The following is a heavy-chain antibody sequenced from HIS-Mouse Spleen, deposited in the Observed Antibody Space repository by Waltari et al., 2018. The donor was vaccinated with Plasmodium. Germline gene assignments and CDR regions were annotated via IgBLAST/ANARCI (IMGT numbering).Heavy chain of an antibody. V-gene: IGHV3-21*01. Sequence: EVQLVESGGGLVKPGGSLRLSCAASGFTFSSYSMNWVRQAPGKGLEWVSSISSSSSYVYYAAAVKGRFTISRDNAKNSLYLQRNSLGAEDTAVYYCAREYCSGGSCFSSWVYAFDIWGQGTMVTVSS. CDR3: AREYCSGGSCFSSWVYAFDI. J-gene: IGHJ3*02. CDR2: ISSSSSYV. CDR1: GFTFSSYS. D-gene: IGHD2-15*01.